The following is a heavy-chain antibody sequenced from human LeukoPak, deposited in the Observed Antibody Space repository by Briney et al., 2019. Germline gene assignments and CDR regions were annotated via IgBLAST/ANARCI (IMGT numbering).Heavy chain of an antibody. D-gene: IGHD5-18*01. CDR3: ARGGRNTAMVNP. Sequence: ASVKVSCKASGYTFTSYDINWVRQATGQGLEWMGWMNPNSGNTGYAQKFQGRVTMTRNTSISTAYMELSSLRSEDTAVYYRARGGRNTAMVNPWGQGTLVTVSS. V-gene: IGHV1-8*01. J-gene: IGHJ5*02. CDR1: GYTFTSYD. CDR2: MNPNSGNT.